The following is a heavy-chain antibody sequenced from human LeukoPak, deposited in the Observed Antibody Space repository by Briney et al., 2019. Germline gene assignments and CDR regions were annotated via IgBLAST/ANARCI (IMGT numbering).Heavy chain of an antibody. CDR3: ARELNTYYYDSSGPHYYYYMDV. CDR1: GFTFDDYG. D-gene: IGHD3-22*01. V-gene: IGHV3-20*04. Sequence: GGSLRLSCAASGFTFDDYGMSWVRQAPGKGLEWVSGINWNGGSTGYADSVKGRFTISRDNAKNSLYLQMNSLRAEDTAVYYCARELNTYYYDSSGPHYYYYMDVWGKGTTVTVSS. CDR2: INWNGGST. J-gene: IGHJ6*03.